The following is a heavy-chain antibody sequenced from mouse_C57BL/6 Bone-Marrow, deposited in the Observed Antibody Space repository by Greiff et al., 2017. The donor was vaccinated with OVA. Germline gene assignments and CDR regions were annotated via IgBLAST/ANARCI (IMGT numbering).Heavy chain of an antibody. D-gene: IGHD2-5*01. CDR1: GFTFSDYY. CDR3: ARHDYSNYPWYFDV. Sequence: EVHLVESGGGLVQPGGSLKLSCAASGFTFSDYYMYWVRQTPEKRLEWVAYISNGGGSTYYPDTVKGRFTISRDNAKNTLYLQMSRLKSEDTAMYYCARHDYSNYPWYFDVWGTGTTVTVSS. J-gene: IGHJ1*03. V-gene: IGHV5-12*01. CDR2: ISNGGGST.